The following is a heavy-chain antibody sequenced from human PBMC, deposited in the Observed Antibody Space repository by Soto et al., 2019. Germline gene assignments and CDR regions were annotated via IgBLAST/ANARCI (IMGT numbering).Heavy chain of an antibody. Sequence: ESGGGLVQPGGSLRLSCAASGFSFSSYNMNWVRQAPGKGLEWVSYISSSSSVIYYADSVKGRFTISRDNAKNSLYLQLNSLRVEDTAVYYCARLRSPDYWGQGTLVTVSS. CDR1: GFSFSSYN. J-gene: IGHJ4*02. V-gene: IGHV3-48*01. CDR2: ISSSSSVI. CDR3: ARLRSPDY. D-gene: IGHD5-12*01.